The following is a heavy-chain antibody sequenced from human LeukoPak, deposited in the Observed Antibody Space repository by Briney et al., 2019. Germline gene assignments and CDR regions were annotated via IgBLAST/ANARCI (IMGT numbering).Heavy chain of an antibody. V-gene: IGHV3-49*03. CDR3: ATGGINLDF. J-gene: IGHJ4*02. CDR2: IRSSIYGGTP. Sequence: PGGSLRLSCTSSGFTFREFAVSWFRQAPGKGLEWIGSIRSSIYGGTPKAAASVKGRFTISRDDSKNTVFLQMNSLKTEDTAVYYCATGGINLDFWGQGTLVTVSS. D-gene: IGHD5-24*01. CDR1: GFTFREFA.